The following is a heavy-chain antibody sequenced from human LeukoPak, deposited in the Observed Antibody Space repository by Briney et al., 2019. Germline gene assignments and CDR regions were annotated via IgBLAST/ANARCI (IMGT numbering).Heavy chain of an antibody. D-gene: IGHD6-6*01. CDR2: ISAYNGNT. J-gene: IGHJ4*02. V-gene: IGHV1-18*04. Sequence: ASVKVSCKASGDTFTGYYIHWVRQAPGQGLEWMGWISAYNGNTNYAQKLQGRVTMTTDTSTSTAYMELRSLRSDDTAVYYCARCIAARPGPHPVDYWGQGTLVTVSS. CDR1: GDTFTGYY. CDR3: ARCIAARPGPHPVDY.